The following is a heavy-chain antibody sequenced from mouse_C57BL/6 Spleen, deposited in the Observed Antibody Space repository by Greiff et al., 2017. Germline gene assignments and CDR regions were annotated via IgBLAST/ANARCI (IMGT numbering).Heavy chain of an antibody. CDR2: IDPETGGT. Sequence: VQLQQSGASVTLSCKASGYTFTDYEMHWVKQTPVHGLEWIGAIDPETGGTAYNQKFKGKAILTADKSSSTTYIELRSLTSKDSAIYYCTREAGGYLFDYWGQGTTLTVSS. J-gene: IGHJ2*01. CDR1: GYTFTDYE. D-gene: IGHD3-2*02. CDR3: TREAGGYLFDY. V-gene: IGHV1-15*01.